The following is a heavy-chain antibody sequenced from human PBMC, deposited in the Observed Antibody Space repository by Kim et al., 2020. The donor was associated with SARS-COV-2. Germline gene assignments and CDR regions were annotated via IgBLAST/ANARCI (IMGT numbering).Heavy chain of an antibody. CDR3: ARACAGDCYSPRFDS. CDR1: GYSIGSGFY. J-gene: IGHJ4*02. D-gene: IGHD2-21*02. V-gene: IGHV4-38-2*02. CDR2: IYHTGKT. Sequence: SETLSLTCSVSGYSIGSGFYWGWIRQSPGKGLEWLATIYHTGKTDYNPSLTGRVTLSVDTSKNTFSLSLTSVTAADTAVYYCARACAGDCYSPRFDSWGQGILVTVSS.